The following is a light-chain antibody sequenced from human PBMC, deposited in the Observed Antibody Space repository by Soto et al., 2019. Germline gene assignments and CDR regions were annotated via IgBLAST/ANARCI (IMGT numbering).Light chain of an antibody. CDR3: QQYYRTPPT. V-gene: IGKV4-1*01. Sequence: DIVMTQSPDSLAVSLGERATINCKSSQSVLYSSNNKNYLAWYQQKSGQPPKLLIYWASTRESGVPDRFSGSGSGKDFTLTISSLQAEDVAVYYCQQYYRTPPTFGQGTKVEIK. CDR1: QSVLYSSNNKNY. CDR2: WAS. J-gene: IGKJ1*01.